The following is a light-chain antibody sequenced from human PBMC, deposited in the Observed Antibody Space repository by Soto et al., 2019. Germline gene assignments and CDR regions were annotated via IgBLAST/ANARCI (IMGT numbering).Light chain of an antibody. CDR3: TSYTSSSTLV. Sequence: QSALTQPASVSGSPGQSITISCTGTSSDVGLYDYVSWYQQHPGKAPQLMIYAVSNRPSGVSNRFSASKSGNTASLTISGLQADDEADYYCTSYTSSSTLVFGTGTKVTVL. CDR2: AVS. CDR1: SSDVGLYDY. V-gene: IGLV2-14*01. J-gene: IGLJ1*01.